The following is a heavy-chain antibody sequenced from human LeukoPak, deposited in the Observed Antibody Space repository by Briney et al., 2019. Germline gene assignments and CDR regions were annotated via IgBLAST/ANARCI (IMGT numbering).Heavy chain of an antibody. CDR2: IIPIFGTA. D-gene: IGHD2-15*01. CDR1: GGTFSSYA. Sequence: SVKVSCKASGGTFSSYAISWVRQAPGQGLEWMGGIIPIFGTANYAQKFQGRVTITTDESTSTAYMELSSLRSEDTAVYYCARVSREGSLFDYWGQGTLVTVSS. J-gene: IGHJ4*02. V-gene: IGHV1-69*05. CDR3: ARVSREGSLFDY.